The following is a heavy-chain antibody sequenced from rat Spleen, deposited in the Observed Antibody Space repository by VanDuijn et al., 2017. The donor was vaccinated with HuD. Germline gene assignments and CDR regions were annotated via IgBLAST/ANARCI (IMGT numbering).Heavy chain of an antibody. V-gene: IGHV3-3*01. Sequence: EVQLQESGPGLVKPSQSLSLTCSVTGYSISSSYKWNWIRRFPQNKLEWMGYINSAGTTNYNPSLKSRISISRDTSKNQFFLQVNSVTTEDTANYYCARRRYDGTYYLYWGQGVMVTVSS. D-gene: IGHD1-12*02. CDR3: ARRRYDGTYYLY. CDR2: INSAGTT. J-gene: IGHJ2*01. CDR1: GYSISSSYK.